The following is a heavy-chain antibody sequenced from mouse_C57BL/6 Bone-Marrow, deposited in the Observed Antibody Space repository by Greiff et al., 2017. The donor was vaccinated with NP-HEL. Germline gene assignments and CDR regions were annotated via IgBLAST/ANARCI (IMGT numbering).Heavy chain of an antibody. CDR2: FNPNNGGT. Sequence: VQLKQSGPELVKPGTSVHISCKTSGYAFTEYTMHWVKQSHGKSLEWIGGFNPNNGGTTYNQRFKGKATLTVDKSSTTASMELRSLTSEDSAVYYCARGNYYGSTSWFGYWGQGTLVTVST. CDR1: GYAFTEYT. J-gene: IGHJ3*01. CDR3: ARGNYYGSTSWFGY. V-gene: IGHV1-18*01. D-gene: IGHD1-1*01.